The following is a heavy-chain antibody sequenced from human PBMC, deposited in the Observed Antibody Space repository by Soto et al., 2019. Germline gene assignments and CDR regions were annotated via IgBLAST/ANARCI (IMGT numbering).Heavy chain of an antibody. CDR2: IYYSGTT. Sequence: TSETLSLTCTVSGDSITSNSYFWAWIRQPPGKGLEWIGSIYYSGTTHYNPSLKSRVTISVDRSKNQFSLKLSSVTAADTAVYYCARGFNTHWFDPWGKGTLVTVSS. J-gene: IGHJ5*02. V-gene: IGHV4-39*07. CDR3: ARGFNTHWFDP. CDR1: GDSITSNSYF.